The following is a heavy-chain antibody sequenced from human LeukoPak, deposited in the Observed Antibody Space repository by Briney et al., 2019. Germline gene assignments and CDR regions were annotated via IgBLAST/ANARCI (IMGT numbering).Heavy chain of an antibody. Sequence: GGSLRLSCAPSGFTFSYYEMNWVRRAPGKGLEGVSYITSGGTTMYYADSVKGRFTISRDNAKNSLYLQMNSLRAEDTAVYYCARVPRSGNHFDYWGQGTLVTVSS. CDR3: ARVPRSGNHFDY. CDR1: GFTFSYYE. D-gene: IGHD1-26*01. V-gene: IGHV3-48*03. CDR2: ITSGGTTM. J-gene: IGHJ4*02.